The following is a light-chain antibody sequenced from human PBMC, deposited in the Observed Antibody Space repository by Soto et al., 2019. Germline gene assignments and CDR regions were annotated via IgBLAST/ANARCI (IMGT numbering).Light chain of an antibody. V-gene: IGLV2-14*03. CDR2: DVS. CDR3: SSYTSRSTLVV. J-gene: IGLJ2*01. Sequence: QSVMTQPASVSGSPGQSITISCTGTNSDIGGYNYVSWYQQHPGKAPKLMIYDVSNRPSGVSYRFSGSKSGNTASLTISGLQAEDEADYYCSSYTSRSTLVVFGGGTKLTVL. CDR1: NSDIGGYNY.